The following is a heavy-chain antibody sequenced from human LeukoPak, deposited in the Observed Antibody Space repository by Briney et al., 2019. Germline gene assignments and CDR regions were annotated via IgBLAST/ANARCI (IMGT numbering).Heavy chain of an antibody. CDR3: ARDIQSSY. CDR2: ISSSGANT. CDR1: GFTFDDYG. Sequence: GGSLRLSCAASGFTFDDYGMNWVRQAPGKGLEWVSLISSSGANTYYADSVKGRFTISRDNSKNTLFLQMNSLSVEDTALYYCARDIQSSYWGQGTLVTVSS. J-gene: IGHJ4*02. V-gene: IGHV3-23*01.